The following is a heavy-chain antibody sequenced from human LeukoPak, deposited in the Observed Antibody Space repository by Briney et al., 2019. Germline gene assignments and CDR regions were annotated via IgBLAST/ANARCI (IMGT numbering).Heavy chain of an antibody. CDR2: ISVSDDST. V-gene: IGHV3-23*01. Sequence: PGGSLRLSCAAAGFTSSAYTMNWVRQAPGKGLEWVSGISVSDDSTYYADSVKGRFTMSRDNSNNMLYLQMNSLRAEDTAVYYCAKDRFCSSTNCPYDQWGQGTLVTVSS. J-gene: IGHJ5*02. CDR1: GFTSSAYT. D-gene: IGHD2-2*01. CDR3: AKDRFCSSTNCPYDQ.